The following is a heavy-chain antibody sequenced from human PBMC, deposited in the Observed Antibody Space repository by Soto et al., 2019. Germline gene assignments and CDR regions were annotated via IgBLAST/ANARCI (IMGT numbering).Heavy chain of an antibody. J-gene: IGHJ3*02. CDR2: IYYSGST. CDR1: GASISSYY. D-gene: IGHD5-18*01. Sequence: PSENLSLTCTDTGASISSYYWSWIRQPPGKGLEWIGYIYYSGSTNYNPSLKSRVTISVDTSKKQFSLKLSSVTAADTAVYYCAVYSGRYSYGRRDFDIWGQGTMVTVSS. V-gene: IGHV4-59*01. CDR3: AVYSGRYSYGRRDFDI.